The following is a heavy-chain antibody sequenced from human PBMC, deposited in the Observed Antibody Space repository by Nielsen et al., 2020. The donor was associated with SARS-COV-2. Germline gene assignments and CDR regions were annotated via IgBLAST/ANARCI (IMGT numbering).Heavy chain of an antibody. J-gene: IGHJ6*02. CDR1: GFTFSDYY. CDR2: ISSSGSTI. D-gene: IGHD3-3*01. Sequence: GGSLRLSCAASGFTFSDYYMSWIRQAPGKGLEWVSYISSSGSTIYYADSVKGRFTISRDNAKNSLYLQMNSLRAEDTALYYCAKDMGITIFGVVIGGMDVWGQGTTVTVSS. CDR3: AKDMGITIFGVVIGGMDV. V-gene: IGHV3-11*01.